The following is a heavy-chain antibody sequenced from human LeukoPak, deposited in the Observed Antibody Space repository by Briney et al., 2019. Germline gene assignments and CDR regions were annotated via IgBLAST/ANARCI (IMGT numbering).Heavy chain of an antibody. CDR3: TAAAGRDY. CDR2: IRSKANNYAT. V-gene: IGHV3-73*01. D-gene: IGHD6-13*01. J-gene: IGHJ4*02. Sequence: GGSLRLSCTTSGFTFSGSAMHWVRQASGKGLEWVGRIRSKANNYATACAASVKGRFTISRDDSENTAYLQMNSLKTEDTAVYYCTAAAGRDYWGQGTLVTVSS. CDR1: GFTFSGSA.